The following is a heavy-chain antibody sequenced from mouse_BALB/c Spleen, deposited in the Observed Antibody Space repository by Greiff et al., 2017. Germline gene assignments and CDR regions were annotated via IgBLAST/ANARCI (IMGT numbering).Heavy chain of an antibody. V-gene: IGHV1-9*01. D-gene: IGHD1-2*01. J-gene: IGHJ1*01. CDR1: GYTFSSYW. CDR2: ILPGSGST. CDR3: ARRVITTATGYFDV. Sequence: QVQLKESGAELMKPGASVKISCKATGYTFSSYWIEWVKQRPGHGLEWIGEILPGSGSTNYNEKFKGKATFTADTSSNTAYMQLSSLTSEDSAVYYCARRVITTATGYFDVWGAGTTVTVSS.